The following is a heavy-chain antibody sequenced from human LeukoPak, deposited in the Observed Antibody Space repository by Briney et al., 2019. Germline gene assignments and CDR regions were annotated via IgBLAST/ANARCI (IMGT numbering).Heavy chain of an antibody. J-gene: IGHJ4*02. V-gene: IGHV3-74*01. D-gene: IGHD3-10*01. Sequence: GSLRLSCVASGFTFSSFWMHWVRKVPGKGLVCVSHINSDGSTRDYADSVRGRFTISRDNAKNTLYLQMNSLTVEDTAVYYCGRGMRDYYGLDYWGQGILVTVSS. CDR2: INSDGSTR. CDR1: GFTFSSFW. CDR3: GRGMRDYYGLDY.